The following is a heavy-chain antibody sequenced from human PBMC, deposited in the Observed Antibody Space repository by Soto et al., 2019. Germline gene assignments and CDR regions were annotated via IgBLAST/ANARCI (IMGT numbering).Heavy chain of an antibody. CDR3: ARHIRVAGTRGFDY. CDR1: GTSISSNFW. CDR2: AHPSGTT. D-gene: IGHD6-19*01. V-gene: IGHV4-4*02. Sequence: SETLSLTCAVSGTSISSNFWWSWVRQPPGKGLEWIGEAHPSGTTNYNPSLESRVTISVDKSNNQLSLNLISLTAADTAVFFCARHIRVAGTRGFDYWGQGVLVTVSS. J-gene: IGHJ4*02.